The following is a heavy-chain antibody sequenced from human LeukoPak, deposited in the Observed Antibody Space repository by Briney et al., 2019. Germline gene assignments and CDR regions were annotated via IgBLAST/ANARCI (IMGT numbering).Heavy chain of an antibody. CDR1: GGSISSYY. CDR3: ARGATGSGYLEYYFDY. J-gene: IGHJ4*02. V-gene: IGHV4-59*01. D-gene: IGHD5-12*01. CDR2: IYYSGST. Sequence: SSETLSLTCTVSGGSISSYYWSWIRQPPGKGLEWIWYIYYSGSTNYNPSLKSRVTISVDTSKNQFSLKLSSVTAADTAVYYCARGATGSGYLEYYFDYWGQGTLVTVSS.